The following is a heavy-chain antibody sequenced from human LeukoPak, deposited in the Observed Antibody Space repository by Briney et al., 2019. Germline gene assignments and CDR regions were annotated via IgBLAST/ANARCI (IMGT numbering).Heavy chain of an antibody. V-gene: IGHV4-59*01. J-gene: IGHJ3*02. CDR3: ARDYQYYDILTGYPDDAFDI. Sequence: SEALSLTCTVSGGSISSYYWSWIRQPPGKGLEWIGYIYYSGSTNYNPSLKSRVTISVDTSKNQFSLKLSSVTAADTAVYYCARDYQYYDILTGYPDDAFDIWGQGTMVTVSS. D-gene: IGHD3-9*01. CDR1: GGSISSYY. CDR2: IYYSGST.